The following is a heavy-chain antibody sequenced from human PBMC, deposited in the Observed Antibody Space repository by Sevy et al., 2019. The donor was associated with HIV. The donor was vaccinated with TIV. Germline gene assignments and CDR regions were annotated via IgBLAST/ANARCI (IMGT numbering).Heavy chain of an antibody. CDR3: ARVGQPSFWY. CDR1: GFIFTGYW. V-gene: IGHV3-7*03. J-gene: IGHJ4*02. Sequence: GGSLRLSCAASGFIFTGYWMSWVRQAPGKGLEWVANTKQDGGEKYYADSVKGRFTISRDNAKNSLYLQMNSLRAEDTAIYYCARVGQPSFWYWGQGTLVTVSS. CDR2: TKQDGGEK. D-gene: IGHD3-3*01.